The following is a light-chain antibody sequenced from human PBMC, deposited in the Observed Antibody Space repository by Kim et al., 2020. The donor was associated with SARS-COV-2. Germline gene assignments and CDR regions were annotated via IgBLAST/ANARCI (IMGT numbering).Light chain of an antibody. V-gene: IGKV3-20*01. CDR3: QQYRSSPLT. Sequence: SQGARATRSCRASQSVSSSYLAWYQQKPGQAPRLLIYGASSRATGIPDRFSGSGSGTDFTLTISRLEPEDFAVYYCQQYRSSPLTFGGGTKVDIK. CDR2: GAS. CDR1: QSVSSSY. J-gene: IGKJ4*01.